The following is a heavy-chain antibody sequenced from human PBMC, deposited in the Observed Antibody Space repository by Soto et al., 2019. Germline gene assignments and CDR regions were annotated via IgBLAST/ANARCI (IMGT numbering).Heavy chain of an antibody. CDR2: ISGSGGTT. D-gene: IGHD6-13*01. CDR1: GFTFSNYA. J-gene: IGHJ4*02. Sequence: PGGSLRLSCAASGFTFSNYAMSWVRQAPGKGLEWVSAISGSGGTTYHADSVKGRFTISRDNSKNTLYLQMNSLRAEDTAVYYCAKDQTIAAAGTALDYWGQGTLVTVSS. V-gene: IGHV3-23*01. CDR3: AKDQTIAAAGTALDY.